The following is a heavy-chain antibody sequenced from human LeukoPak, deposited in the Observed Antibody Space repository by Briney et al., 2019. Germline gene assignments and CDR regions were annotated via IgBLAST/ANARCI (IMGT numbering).Heavy chain of an antibody. D-gene: IGHD1-26*01. J-gene: IGHJ4*02. CDR3: TTDRGSYVY. CDR1: GFTFSNAW. CDR2: IKSKTDGGTT. Sequence: GGSLRLSCAASGFTFSNAWMSWVRQAPGKGLEWVGCIKSKTDGGTTDYAAPVKGRFTISRDDSKNTLYLQMNSLKTEDTAVYYCTTDRGSYVYWGQGTLVTVSS. V-gene: IGHV3-15*01.